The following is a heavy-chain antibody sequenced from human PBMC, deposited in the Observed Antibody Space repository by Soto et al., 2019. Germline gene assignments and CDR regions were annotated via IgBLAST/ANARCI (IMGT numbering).Heavy chain of an antibody. CDR3: AKEGSYMGGAFDI. Sequence: EVQLLESGGHLVQPGGSQRLSCAPSGISFSTYAMSWVRQAPGKGLEWVSGISGSGGHTYYADSVKGRFTISRARSKNTLYLQMNSLRAEDTAVDYCAKEGSYMGGAFDIWGPGTMVTVSS. J-gene: IGHJ3*02. CDR1: GISFSTYA. CDR2: ISGSGGHT. V-gene: IGHV3-23*01. D-gene: IGHD3-16*01.